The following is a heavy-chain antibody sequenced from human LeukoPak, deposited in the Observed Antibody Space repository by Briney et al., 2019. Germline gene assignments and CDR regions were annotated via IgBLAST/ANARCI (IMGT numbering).Heavy chain of an antibody. CDR3: ARGRGYGGNYGDLDY. Sequence: SGTLSLTCAVSGGSISSSNWWSWVRQPPGKGLEWIGEIYHSGSTNYNPSLKSRVTISVDTSKNQFSLKLSSVTAADTAVYYCARGRGYGGNYGDLDYWGQGTLVTVSS. D-gene: IGHD4-23*01. V-gene: IGHV4-4*02. J-gene: IGHJ4*02. CDR1: GGSISSSNW. CDR2: IYHSGST.